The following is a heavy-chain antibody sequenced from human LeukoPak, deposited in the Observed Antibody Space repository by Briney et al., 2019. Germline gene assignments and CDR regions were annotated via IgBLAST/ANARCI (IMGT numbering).Heavy chain of an antibody. J-gene: IGHJ5*02. CDR1: GFTFSSYW. D-gene: IGHD3-10*01. Sequence: GASLRLSCAASGFTFSSYWTHWVRQAPGKGLVWVSRINSDGSSTSYADSVKGRFTISRDNAKNTLYLQMNSLRAEDTAVYYCARDPGSGSNWFDPWGQGTLVTVSS. CDR2: INSDGSST. CDR3: ARDPGSGSNWFDP. V-gene: IGHV3-74*01.